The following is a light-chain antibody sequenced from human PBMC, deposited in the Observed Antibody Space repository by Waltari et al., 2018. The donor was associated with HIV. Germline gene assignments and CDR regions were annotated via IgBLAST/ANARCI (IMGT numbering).Light chain of an antibody. J-gene: IGLJ2*01. V-gene: IGLV2-8*01. CDR1: SSDVGGSNY. Sequence: QSALTQPPSASGSPGQSVTLSCTGTSSDVGGSNYVSWHQQHPGKAPKLMIYDVIKRPSGVPERFSGSKSGNTASLTVSGLQPEDEADYYCSSHAGSKVVFGGGTRLTVL. CDR3: SSHAGSKVV. CDR2: DVI.